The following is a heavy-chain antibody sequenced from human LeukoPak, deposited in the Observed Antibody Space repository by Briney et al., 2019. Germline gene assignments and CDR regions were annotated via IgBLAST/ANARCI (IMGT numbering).Heavy chain of an antibody. CDR2: IYSSGNT. V-gene: IGHV4-39*01. D-gene: IGHD3-3*01. J-gene: IGHJ5*02. Sequence: PSETLSLTCTVSGGSISTTNYYWGWIRQPPGRDLEWIESIYSSGNTYYNPSLESRVTISVDTSKNQLSLKLTSATAADTSVYYCARHSGLRSPFDPWGQGTLVTVSS. CDR1: GGSISTTNYY. CDR3: ARHSGLRSPFDP.